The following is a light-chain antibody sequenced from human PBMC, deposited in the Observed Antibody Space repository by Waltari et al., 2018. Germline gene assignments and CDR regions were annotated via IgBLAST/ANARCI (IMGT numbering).Light chain of an antibody. V-gene: IGLV2-8*01. J-gene: IGLJ3*02. CDR1: GSDVGDYNY. CDR3: SSHVG. Sequence: QSALTQPPSASGSPGQTVTISCTATGSDVGDYNYVSWYQQHPGKAPKLMIYEVTKRPSGGPDRFSGSKSGNTASLTVSGLQAEDEADYYCSSHVGFGGGTKLTVL. CDR2: EVT.